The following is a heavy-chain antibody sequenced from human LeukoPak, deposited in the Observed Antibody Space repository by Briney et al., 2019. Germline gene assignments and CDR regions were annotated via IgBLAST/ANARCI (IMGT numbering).Heavy chain of an antibody. CDR2: INHSGST. Sequence: SETLSLTCAVYGGSFSGYYWSWIRQPPGKWLEWIGEINHSGSTNYNPSLKSRVTISVDTSKNQFSLKLSSVTAADTAVYYRARVGGCCSGGSCYYNYYYMDVWGKGTTVTVSS. D-gene: IGHD2-15*01. V-gene: IGHV4-34*01. CDR3: ARVGGCCSGGSCYYNYYYMDV. J-gene: IGHJ6*03. CDR1: GGSFSGYY.